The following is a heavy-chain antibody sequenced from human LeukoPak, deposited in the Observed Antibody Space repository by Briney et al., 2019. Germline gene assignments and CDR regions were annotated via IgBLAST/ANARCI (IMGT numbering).Heavy chain of an antibody. D-gene: IGHD4-17*01. CDR1: GFTFDDYA. CDR2: ISWNSGSI. CDR3: AKDVYGDYEGWFDP. V-gene: IGHV3-9*01. J-gene: IGHJ5*02. Sequence: SLRLSCAASGFTFDDYAMHWVRQAPGKGLEWVSGISWNSGSIGYADSVKGRFTISRDNAKNSLYLQMNSLRAEDTALYYCAKDVYGDYEGWFDPWGQGTLVTVSS.